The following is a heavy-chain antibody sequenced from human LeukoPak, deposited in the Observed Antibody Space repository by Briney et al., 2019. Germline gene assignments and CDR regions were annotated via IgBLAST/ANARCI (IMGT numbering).Heavy chain of an antibody. CDR3: ANGPHYNILTGFYKVRSHLDY. Sequence: SGGSLRLSCSASGFTFNNYAMLWVRQAPGKGLEWVSGLSGSGGITNYANSVKGRFSISRDNSKNTLYLQMNSLRAEDTAVYYCANGPHYNILTGFYKVRSHLDYWGQGTLVTVSS. CDR1: GFTFNNYA. J-gene: IGHJ4*02. D-gene: IGHD3-9*01. CDR2: LSGSGGIT. V-gene: IGHV3-23*01.